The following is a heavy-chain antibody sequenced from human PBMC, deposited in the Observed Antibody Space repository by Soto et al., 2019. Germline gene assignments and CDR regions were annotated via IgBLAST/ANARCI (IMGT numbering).Heavy chain of an antibody. D-gene: IGHD2-15*01. V-gene: IGHV4-59*11. J-gene: IGHJ6*02. Sequence: ASETLSLTCTISGASISSLYWSWVRQPPGKGLEWIGYIHYSGSTNYNPSLKSRVTILVDTSKNQFSLRLSSVTAADTAVYYCARGGWSMDVWGQGTTVTVS. CDR3: ARGGWSMDV. CDR1: GASISSLY. CDR2: IHYSGST.